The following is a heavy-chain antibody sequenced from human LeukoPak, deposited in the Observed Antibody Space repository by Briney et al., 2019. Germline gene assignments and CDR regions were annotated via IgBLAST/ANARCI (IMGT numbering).Heavy chain of an antibody. CDR2: INHSGST. CDR3: ARADMVRGVIIIFDY. D-gene: IGHD3-10*01. J-gene: IGHJ4*02. V-gene: IGHV4-34*01. Sequence: PSETLSLTCTVSGGSISSYYWSWIRQPPGKGLEWIGEINHSGSTNYNPSLKSRVTISVDTSKNQFSLKLSSVTAADTAVYYCARADMVRGVIIIFDYWGQGTLVTVSS. CDR1: GGSISSYY.